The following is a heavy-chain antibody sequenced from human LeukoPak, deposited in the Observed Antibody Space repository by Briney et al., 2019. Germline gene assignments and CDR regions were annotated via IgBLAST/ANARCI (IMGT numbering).Heavy chain of an antibody. J-gene: IGHJ5*02. CDR2: INHSGST. Sequence: SETLSLTCAVSGGSFSGYYWSWVRQPPGKGLEWIGEINHSGSTNYNPSLKSRVTISVDTSKNQFSLKLSSVTAADTAVYYCARGGLDSSSPGWFDPWGQGTLVTVSS. V-gene: IGHV4-34*01. CDR3: ARGGLDSSSPGWFDP. D-gene: IGHD6-6*01. CDR1: GGSFSGYY.